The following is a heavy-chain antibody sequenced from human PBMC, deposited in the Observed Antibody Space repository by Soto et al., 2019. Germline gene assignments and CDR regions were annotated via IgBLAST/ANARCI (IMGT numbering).Heavy chain of an antibody. J-gene: IGHJ2*01. CDR2: ISASNGNT. V-gene: IGHV1-18*01. CDR3: ARDSGPLGYFDL. Sequence: QVQLVQSGAEVKNSGASVKVSCKASGYTFTSYGFSWVRQAPGQGLEWMGWISASNGNTNYAQKLQGRVTMTTDTSTGTAYMELRSLRSDDTATYYCARDSGPLGYFDLWGRGTLVTVSS. CDR1: GYTFTSYG. D-gene: IGHD6-19*01.